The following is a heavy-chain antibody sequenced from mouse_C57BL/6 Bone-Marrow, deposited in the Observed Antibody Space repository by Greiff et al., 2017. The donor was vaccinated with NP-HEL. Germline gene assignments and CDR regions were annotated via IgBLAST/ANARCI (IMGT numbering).Heavy chain of an antibody. J-gene: IGHJ4*01. V-gene: IGHV5-4*01. Sequence: EVMLVESGGGLVKPGGSLKLSCAASGFTFSSYAMSWVRPTPEKRLEWVATISDGGSYTYSPDNVKGRFTISRDNAKNNLYLQMSHLKSEDTAMYYCARDLYYAMDYWGQGTSVTVSS. CDR3: ARDLYYAMDY. CDR1: GFTFSSYA. CDR2: ISDGGSYT.